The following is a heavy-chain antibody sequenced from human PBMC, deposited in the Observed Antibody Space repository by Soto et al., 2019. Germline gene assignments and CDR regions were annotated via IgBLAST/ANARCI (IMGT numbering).Heavy chain of an antibody. CDR3: ARASSIVVVVAAPPGYY. Sequence: GSLRLSCAASGFTFSSYAMHWVRQAPGKGLEWVAVISYDGSNKYYADSVKGRFTISRDNSKNTLYLQMNSLRAEDTAVYYCARASSIVVVVAAPPGYYWGQGTLVTVSS. D-gene: IGHD2-15*01. CDR2: ISYDGSNK. V-gene: IGHV3-30-3*01. J-gene: IGHJ4*02. CDR1: GFTFSSYA.